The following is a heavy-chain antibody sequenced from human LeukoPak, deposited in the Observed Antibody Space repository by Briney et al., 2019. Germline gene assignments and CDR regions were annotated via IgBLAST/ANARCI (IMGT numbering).Heavy chain of an antibody. D-gene: IGHD2-15*01. CDR1: GYSISSGYY. V-gene: IGHV4-38-2*02. CDR3: ARARGYCSGGSCYYFDY. CDR2: IYHSGST. Sequence: SETLSLTCTVSGYSISSGYYWGWIRQPPGKGLEWIGSIYHSGSTYYNPSLKSRVTISVDTSKNQFSLKLSSVTAADTAVYYCARARGYCSGGSCYYFDYWGQGTLVTVSS. J-gene: IGHJ4*02.